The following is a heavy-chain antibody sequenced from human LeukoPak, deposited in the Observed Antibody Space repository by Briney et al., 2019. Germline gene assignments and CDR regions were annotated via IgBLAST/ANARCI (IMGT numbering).Heavy chain of an antibody. CDR2: IYYSGST. J-gene: IGHJ4*02. D-gene: IGHD4/OR15-4a*01. Sequence: SETLSLTYTVSGGSISSYYWSWIRQPPGKGLEWIGYIYYSGSTNYNPSLKSRVTISVDTSKNQFSLKLSSVTAADTAVYYCATQVRPRAPIDYWGQGTLVTVSS. V-gene: IGHV4-59*08. CDR3: ATQVRPRAPIDY. CDR1: GGSISSYY.